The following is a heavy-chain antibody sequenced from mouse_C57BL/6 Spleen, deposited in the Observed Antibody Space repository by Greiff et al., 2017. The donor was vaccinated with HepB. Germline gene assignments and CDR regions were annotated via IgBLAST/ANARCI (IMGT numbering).Heavy chain of an antibody. Sequence: EVKLVESGGGLVKPGGSLKLSCAASGFTFSDYGMHWVRQAPEKGLEWVAYISSGSSTIYYADTVKGRFTISRDNAKNTLFLQMTSLRSEDTAMYYCASSSSYWYFDVWGTGTTVTVSS. D-gene: IGHD1-1*01. J-gene: IGHJ1*03. V-gene: IGHV5-17*01. CDR1: GFTFSDYG. CDR3: ASSSSYWYFDV. CDR2: ISSGSSTI.